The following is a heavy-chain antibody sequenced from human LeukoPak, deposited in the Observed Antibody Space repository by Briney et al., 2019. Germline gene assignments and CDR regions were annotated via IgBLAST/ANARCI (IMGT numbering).Heavy chain of an antibody. V-gene: IGHV3-74*01. CDR3: ARARASGRSGFDY. CDR1: GFTFSSYW. J-gene: IGHJ4*02. CDR2: INSDGSTI. Sequence: GGFLRLSCAASGFTFSSYWMHWVRQAPAKGLVWVSRINSDGSTINYADSVKGRFTISRDNAKNTLYLQMNSLRAEDTAVYYCARARASGRSGFDYWGQGTLVTVSS. D-gene: IGHD2-15*01.